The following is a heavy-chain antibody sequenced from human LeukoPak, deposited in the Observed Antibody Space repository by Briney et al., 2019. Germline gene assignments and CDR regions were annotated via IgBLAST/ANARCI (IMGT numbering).Heavy chain of an antibody. Sequence: GGSLRLSCAASGFTFSSYAMHWVRQAPGKGLEYVSAISSNGGSTYYANSVKGRFTISRDNSKNTLYLQMNSLRAEDTAVYYCAKREAVGATSVYFDYWGQGTLVTVSS. V-gene: IGHV3-64*01. D-gene: IGHD1-26*01. CDR2: ISSNGGST. CDR1: GFTFSSYA. J-gene: IGHJ4*02. CDR3: AKREAVGATSVYFDY.